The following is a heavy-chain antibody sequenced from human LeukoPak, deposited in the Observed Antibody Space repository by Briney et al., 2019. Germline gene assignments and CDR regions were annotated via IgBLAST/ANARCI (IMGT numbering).Heavy chain of an antibody. CDR3: AKGGRYCSTTSCYNPFDY. CDR2: ISGGGEYI. D-gene: IGHD2-2*02. J-gene: IGHJ4*02. Sequence: GGSLRLSCAVSGFTFSPYIMSWVRQAPGKGLERVSGISGGGEYIYYADSVKGRFTLSRDDSKNTLYLQMNSLRAEDTGVYYCAKGGRYCSTTSCYNPFDYWGQGTLVTVSS. V-gene: IGHV3-23*01. CDR1: GFTFSPYI.